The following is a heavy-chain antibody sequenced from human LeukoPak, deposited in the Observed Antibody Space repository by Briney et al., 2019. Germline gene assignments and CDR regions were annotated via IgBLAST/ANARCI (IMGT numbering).Heavy chain of an antibody. CDR1: GYTFTAYY. CDR2: INPNSGGT. J-gene: IGHJ5*02. V-gene: IGHV1-2*02. CDR3: ARGFGGDP. D-gene: IGHD4-23*01. Sequence: ASVKVSCRASGYTFTAYYLHWVRQAPGQGLEWMGWINPNSGGTNYAQSFQGRVSMTRDTSISTAYMELSRLTSDDTALYYCARGFGGDPWGQGTLLTVSS.